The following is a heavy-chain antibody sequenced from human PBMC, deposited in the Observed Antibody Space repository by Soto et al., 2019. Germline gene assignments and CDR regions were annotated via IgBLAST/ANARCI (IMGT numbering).Heavy chain of an antibody. CDR1: LFTFSSYG. V-gene: IGHV3-33*01. CDR3: AINIGYCSGGSCYPGY. Sequence: GGSLRLSCAASLFTFSSYGMQWVRQAPGKGLEWVAVIWYDGSNKYYADSVKGRFTISRDNSKNTLYLQMNSLRAEDTAVYYCAINIGYCSGGSCYPGYWGQGTLVTVSS. CDR2: IWYDGSNK. J-gene: IGHJ4*02. D-gene: IGHD2-15*01.